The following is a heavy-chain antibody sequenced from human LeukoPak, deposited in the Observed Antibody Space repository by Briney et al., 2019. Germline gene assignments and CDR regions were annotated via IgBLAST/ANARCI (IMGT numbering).Heavy chain of an antibody. V-gene: IGHV4-4*02. CDR2: IYHSGRT. J-gene: IGHJ4*02. CDR3: ASSDGLPPRSDSSYDVFDY. CDR1: GGSIISGNW. D-gene: IGHD5-12*01. Sequence: NPSETLSLTCAVSGGSIISGNWWSWVPQPPGKGLEWIGEIYHSGRTNYNPSLKSRVTISLDKSKNQFSLNLSSVTAADTALYYCASSDGLPPRSDSSYDVFDYWGQGTLVTVSS.